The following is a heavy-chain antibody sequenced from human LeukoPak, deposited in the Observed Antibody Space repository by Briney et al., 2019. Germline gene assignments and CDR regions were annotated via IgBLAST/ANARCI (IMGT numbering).Heavy chain of an antibody. CDR2: IYPGDSDT. D-gene: IGHD4-17*01. CDR3: ARLASTVMTGVGGLDP. CDR1: GYSFTSYW. J-gene: IGHJ5*02. Sequence: GESLKISCKGSGYSFTSYWIGWVRQMPGKGLEWMGIIYPGDSDTRYSPSFQGQVTISADKSISTAYLQWSSLKASDTAMYYCARLASTVMTGVGGLDPWGQGTLVTVSS. V-gene: IGHV5-51*01.